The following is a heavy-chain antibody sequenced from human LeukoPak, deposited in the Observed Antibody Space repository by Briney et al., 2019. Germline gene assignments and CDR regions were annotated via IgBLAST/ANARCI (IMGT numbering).Heavy chain of an antibody. CDR2: IYSGGST. CDR3: ARGPVTAPTYYYYGMDV. V-gene: IGHV3-53*04. Sequence: PGGSLRLSCAASGFTVSSNYMSWVRQAPGKGLEWVSVIYSGGSTYYADSVKGRFTISRHNSKNTLYLQMNSLRAEDTAVYYCARGPVTAPTYYYYGMDVWGQGTTVTVSS. D-gene: IGHD2-21*02. J-gene: IGHJ6*02. CDR1: GFTVSSNY.